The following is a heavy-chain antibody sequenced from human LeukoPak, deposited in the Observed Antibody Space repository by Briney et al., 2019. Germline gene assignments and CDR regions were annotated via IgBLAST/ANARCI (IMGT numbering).Heavy chain of an antibody. CDR1: GYTFTVYY. V-gene: IGHV1-2*02. J-gene: IGHJ4*02. D-gene: IGHD4-17*01. Sequence: ASVKVSCKASGYTFTVYYMHWVRQAPGQGLEWMGWINPNSGGTNYAQKFQGRVTMTRGTSISTAYMELSRLRSDDTAVYYCARVSYGDYGKTFDYWGQGTLVTVSS. CDR3: ARVSYGDYGKTFDY. CDR2: INPNSGGT.